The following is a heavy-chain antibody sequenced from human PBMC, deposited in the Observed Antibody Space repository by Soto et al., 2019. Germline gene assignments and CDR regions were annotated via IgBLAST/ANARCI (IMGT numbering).Heavy chain of an antibody. D-gene: IGHD3-3*01. J-gene: IGHJ6*02. CDR2: ISANNGNT. CDR1: GYTFTSYG. V-gene: IGHV1-18*04. CDR3: AREYDFWSGYSPRYYGMDV. Sequence: ASVKVSCKASGYTFTSYGISWVRQAPGQGLEWIRWISANNGNTNYAQKLQGRVTMTLDSSTSTAYMDLRSLRSDDTAVYYCAREYDFWSGYSPRYYGMDVWGQGTTVTVSS.